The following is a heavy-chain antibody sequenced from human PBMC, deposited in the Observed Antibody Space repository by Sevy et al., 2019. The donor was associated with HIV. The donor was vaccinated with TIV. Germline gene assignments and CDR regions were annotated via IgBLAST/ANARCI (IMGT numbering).Heavy chain of an antibody. D-gene: IGHD2-2*01. CDR2: MNPNSDNT. CDR1: GYTFTSYD. Sequence: ASVNVSCKASGYTFTSYDINWVRQATGQGLEWMGWMNPNSDNTGYAQKFQGRVTITRNTSISTAYMELSSLRSEDTAVYYCARLHCSSTSCYPPYYYYGMDVWGQGTTVTVSS. CDR3: ARLHCSSTSCYPPYYYYGMDV. J-gene: IGHJ6*02. V-gene: IGHV1-8*03.